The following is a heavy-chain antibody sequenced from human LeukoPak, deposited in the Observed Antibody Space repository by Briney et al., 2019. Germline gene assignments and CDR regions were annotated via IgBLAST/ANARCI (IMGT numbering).Heavy chain of an antibody. V-gene: IGHV1-2*02. Sequence: ASVKGSCKASGYTFTGYYMHWVRQAPGQGLEWMGWINPNSGGTNYAQKFQGRVTMTRDTSISTAYMELSRLRSDDTAVYYCARPTDSGYDSDAFDIWGQGTMVTVSS. CDR1: GYTFTGYY. CDR3: ARPTDSGYDSDAFDI. D-gene: IGHD5-12*01. CDR2: INPNSGGT. J-gene: IGHJ3*02.